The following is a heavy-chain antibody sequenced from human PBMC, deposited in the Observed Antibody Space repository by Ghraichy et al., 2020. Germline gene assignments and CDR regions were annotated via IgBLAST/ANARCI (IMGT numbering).Heavy chain of an antibody. V-gene: IGHV3-48*02. CDR3: ARGSKVVRFYYYDALDV. D-gene: IGHD4-23*01. Sequence: ESLNISCVASGFTLSSYSLNWVRQAPGKGLEWVSYITSSSRTKFYADSVKGRFTISRDNAKNSLYLQMNSLRDEDTAVYYCARGSKVVRFYYYDALDVWGQGTTVTVSS. CDR2: ITSSSRTK. J-gene: IGHJ6*02. CDR1: GFTLSSYS.